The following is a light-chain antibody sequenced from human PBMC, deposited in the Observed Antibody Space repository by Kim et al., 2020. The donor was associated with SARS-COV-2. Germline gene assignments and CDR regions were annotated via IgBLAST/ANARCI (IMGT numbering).Light chain of an antibody. CDR3: QAWDSSTGV. J-gene: IGLJ1*01. CDR1: KLGDKY. CDR2: QDS. Sequence: SVSPGQTASFTCSGDKLGDKYACWYQQKPGQSPVLVIYQDSERPSGIPERFSGSNSGNTATLTISGTQAMDEADYYCQAWDSSTGVFGTGTKVTVL. V-gene: IGLV3-1*01.